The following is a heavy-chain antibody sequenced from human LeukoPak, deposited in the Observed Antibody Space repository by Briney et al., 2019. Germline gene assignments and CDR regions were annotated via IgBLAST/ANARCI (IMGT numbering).Heavy chain of an antibody. V-gene: IGHV4-61*05. Sequence: PSEALSLTCTVSGGSVSSSSYYWGWIRQPPGKGLEWIGYIYYSGSTNYNPSLRSRVTISVDTSKNQFSLKLTSVTAADTAVYYCARGTSTRGEFDPWGQGTLVTVSS. CDR3: ARGTSTRGEFDP. CDR1: GGSVSSSSYY. J-gene: IGHJ5*02. D-gene: IGHD1-26*01. CDR2: IYYSGST.